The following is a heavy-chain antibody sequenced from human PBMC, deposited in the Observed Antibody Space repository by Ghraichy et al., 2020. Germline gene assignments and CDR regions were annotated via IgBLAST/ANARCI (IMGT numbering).Heavy chain of an antibody. D-gene: IGHD3-3*01. Sequence: SETLSLTCTVSGGSISSSSYYWGWIRQPPGKGLEWIGSIYYTGSTYYNPSLKTRVTISVETSKNQFSLKLSSVTAADTAVYYCGRQYHYWSGCDYWGQGILVTVSS. CDR3: GRQYHYWSGCDY. CDR2: IYYTGST. J-gene: IGHJ4*02. V-gene: IGHV4-39*01. CDR1: GGSISSSSYY.